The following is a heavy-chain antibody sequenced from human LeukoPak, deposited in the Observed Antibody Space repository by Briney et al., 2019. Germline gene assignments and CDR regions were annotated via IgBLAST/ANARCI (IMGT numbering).Heavy chain of an antibody. Sequence: ASVKVSCKASGYTFGQYSISWVRQAPGKGFEWMGWVTPSHTTRVYAQEFQGRVTMTADTSTNTVSMELRSLRFDDTAVYFCARDYILPLETDNGDGFAIWGQGTVVTVSS. CDR3: ARDYILPLETDNGDGFAI. CDR1: GYTFGQYS. D-gene: IGHD3-3*02. J-gene: IGHJ3*02. CDR2: VTPSHTTR. V-gene: IGHV1-18*01.